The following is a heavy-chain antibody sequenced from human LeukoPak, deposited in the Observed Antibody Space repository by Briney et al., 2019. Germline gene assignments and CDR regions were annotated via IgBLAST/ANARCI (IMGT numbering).Heavy chain of an antibody. J-gene: IGHJ5*02. D-gene: IGHD2-21*02. V-gene: IGHV1-18*01. CDR2: INPYSGNT. CDR1: GYTFTSYD. Sequence: ASVKVSCKASGYTFTSYDINWVRQAPGQGLEWMGRINPYSGNTSYAQKFQGRVTMTRDTSTSTAYMELRSLRSDDTAVYYCAREPQAKAGDDCDTGRGGDWFDPWGQGTLVTVSS. CDR3: AREPQAKAGDDCDTGRGGDWFDP.